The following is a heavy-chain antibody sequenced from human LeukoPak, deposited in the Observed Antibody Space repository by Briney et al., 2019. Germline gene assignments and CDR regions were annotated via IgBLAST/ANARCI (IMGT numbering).Heavy chain of an antibody. Sequence: SVKISCKASGGTFSSYAISWVRQAPGQGLEWMGGIIPIFGTANYAQKFQGRVTITTDESTSTAYMELSSLRSEGTAVYYCARDGYYDSSGSLNPRDYWGQGTLVTVPS. CDR1: GGTFSSYA. V-gene: IGHV1-69*05. J-gene: IGHJ4*02. CDR3: ARDGYYDSSGSLNPRDY. CDR2: IIPIFGTA. D-gene: IGHD3-22*01.